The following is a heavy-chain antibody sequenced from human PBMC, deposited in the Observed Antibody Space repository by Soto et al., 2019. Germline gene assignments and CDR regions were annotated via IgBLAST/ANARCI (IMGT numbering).Heavy chain of an antibody. CDR3: VSHRIRTPGVGY. CDR2: IYYSGST. D-gene: IGHD1-1*01. CDR1: GSSISTYY. V-gene: IGHV4-39*07. Sequence: PSETLSLTCTFSGSSISTYYWSWIRQPPGKGLEWIGSIYYSGSTYYNPSLKSRVTISVDTSKNQFSLKLSSVTAEGTAVYFCVSHRIRTPGVGYWGQGTLVTVSS. J-gene: IGHJ4*02.